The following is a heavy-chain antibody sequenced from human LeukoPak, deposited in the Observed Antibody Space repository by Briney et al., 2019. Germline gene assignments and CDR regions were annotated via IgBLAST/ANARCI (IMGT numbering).Heavy chain of an antibody. CDR2: LNENGIT. J-gene: IGHJ3*02. Sequence: GGSLRLSCAASGFTFSTYKMYWVRQAPGKELVWVSRLNENGITNYADSVKGRFAISSDNAKSTLFLQMNSLRVDDTAVYYCVRQDISQALYGFDIWGQGTMVTVSS. D-gene: IGHD3-9*01. CDR3: VRQDISQALYGFDI. CDR1: GFTFSTYK. V-gene: IGHV3-74*01.